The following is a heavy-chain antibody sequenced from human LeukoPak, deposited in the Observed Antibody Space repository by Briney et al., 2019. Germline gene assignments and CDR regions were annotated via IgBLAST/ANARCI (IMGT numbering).Heavy chain of an antibody. CDR1: GFTFSTYS. CDR3: ARDFTVVVAAYEDYYYYGMDV. J-gene: IGHJ6*02. CDR2: IGSNNRYI. V-gene: IGHV3-21*01. Sequence: GGSLRPSCAASGFTFSTYSMNWVRQAPGKGLEWVPSIGSNNRYIYYADSVKGRFTISRDNAKNSLYLQMNSLRAEDTAMYYCARDFTVVVAAYEDYYYYGMDVWGQGTTVTVSS. D-gene: IGHD2-15*01.